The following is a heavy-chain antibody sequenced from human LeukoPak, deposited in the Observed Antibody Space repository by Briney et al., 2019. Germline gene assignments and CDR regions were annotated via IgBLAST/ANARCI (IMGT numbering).Heavy chain of an antibody. CDR2: INPNSGGT. V-gene: IGHV1-2*02. Sequence: ASVKVSCKASGYTFTRYYMHWVRQAPGQGLEWMGWINPNSGGTNYVQKFQGRVTMTRDTSISTAYMELSRLRSDDTAVYYCARGAKFLITMVRGVYYFDYWGQGTLVTVSS. CDR3: ARGAKFLITMVRGVYYFDY. D-gene: IGHD3-10*01. J-gene: IGHJ4*02. CDR1: GYTFTRYY.